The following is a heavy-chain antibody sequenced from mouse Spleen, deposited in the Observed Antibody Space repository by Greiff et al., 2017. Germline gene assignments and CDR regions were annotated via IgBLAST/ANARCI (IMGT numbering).Heavy chain of an antibody. CDR2: IYPRSGNT. J-gene: IGHJ3*01. D-gene: IGHD2-2*01. V-gene: IGHV1-81*01. Sequence: VQRVESGAELARPGASVKLSCKASGYTFTSYGISWVKQRTGQGLEWIGEIYPRSGNTYYNEKFKGKATLTADKSSSTAYMELRSLTSEDSAVYFCARDEMNYGYPFAYWGQGTLVTVSA. CDR3: ARDEMNYGYPFAY. CDR1: GYTFTSYG.